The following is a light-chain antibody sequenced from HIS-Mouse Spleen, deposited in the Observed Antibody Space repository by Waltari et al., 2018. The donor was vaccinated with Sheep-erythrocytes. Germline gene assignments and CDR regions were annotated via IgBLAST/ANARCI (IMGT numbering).Light chain of an antibody. CDR2: EVS. CDR1: SSDAVGYNY. Sequence: QSALTQPPSASGSPGQSVTIPCTGTSSDAVGYNYVSWYQQPPGKAPKLMIYEVSKRPSGVPDRFSGSKSGNTASLTVSGLQAEDEADYYCSSYAGSNNWVFGGGTKLTVL. J-gene: IGLJ3*02. CDR3: SSYAGSNNWV. V-gene: IGLV2-8*01.